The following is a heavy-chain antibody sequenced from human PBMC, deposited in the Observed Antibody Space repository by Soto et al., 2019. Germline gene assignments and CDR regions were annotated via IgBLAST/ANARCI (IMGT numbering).Heavy chain of an antibody. D-gene: IGHD4-17*01. V-gene: IGHV3-33*01. CDR1: GFTFSSYG. CDR2: IWYDGSNK. CDR3: ARDRSAVTTDAFDI. J-gene: IGHJ3*02. Sequence: QVQLVESGGGVVQPGRSLRLSCAASGFTFSSYGMHWVRQAPGKGLEWVAVIWYDGSNKYYADSVKGRFTISRDNSKNTLYLQMNGMRAEDTAVYYCARDRSAVTTDAFDIWGQGTMVTVSS.